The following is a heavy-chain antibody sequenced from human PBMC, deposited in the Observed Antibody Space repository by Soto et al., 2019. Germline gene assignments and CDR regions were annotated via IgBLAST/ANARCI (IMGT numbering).Heavy chain of an antibody. CDR2: IKSKTDGGTT. D-gene: IGHD3-22*01. Sequence: EVPLVESGGGLVKPGGSLRLSCAASGFTFSNAWMNWVRQAPGKGLEWVGRIKSKTDGGTTDYAAPVKGRFTISRDDSKNTLYLQMNSLQTEDTAVYYCNTDPVTMIVVVPSSGGGQGTLVTVSS. V-gene: IGHV3-15*07. CDR1: GFTFSNAW. CDR3: NTDPVTMIVVVPSSG. J-gene: IGHJ4*02.